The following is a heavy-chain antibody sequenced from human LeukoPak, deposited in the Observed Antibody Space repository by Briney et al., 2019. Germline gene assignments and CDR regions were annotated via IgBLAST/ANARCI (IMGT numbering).Heavy chain of an antibody. Sequence: ASVKVSCTATGYTFTMYYIRGGRQAPGRRLQWRVVTNPSDGATTYTPSFQGKVTITRDTSTTKLYVDLRGPISEDTALYFCAREPRAGLSGSLARLFASYNTYYYTHVWGRGTRAPVSS. CDR3: AREPRAGLSGSLARLFASYNTYYYTHV. CDR1: GYTFTMYY. CDR2: TNPSDGAT. J-gene: IGHJ6*03. V-gene: IGHV1-46*01. D-gene: IGHD1-26*01.